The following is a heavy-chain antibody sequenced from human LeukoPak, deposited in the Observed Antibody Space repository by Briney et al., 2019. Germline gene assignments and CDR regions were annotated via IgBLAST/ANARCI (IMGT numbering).Heavy chain of an antibody. Sequence: GGSLRLSCAASGFTFSSYSMNWVRQAPGKGLEWVSYISSSSSTIYYADSVKGRFTISRDNAKNSLYLQMNSLRAEDTAVYYCARGPIIDIAIVPAAVEYYYVDVWGKGTTVTVSS. D-gene: IGHD2-2*01. CDR1: GFTFSSYS. CDR2: ISSSSSTI. CDR3: ARGPIIDIAIVPAAVEYYYVDV. J-gene: IGHJ6*03. V-gene: IGHV3-48*01.